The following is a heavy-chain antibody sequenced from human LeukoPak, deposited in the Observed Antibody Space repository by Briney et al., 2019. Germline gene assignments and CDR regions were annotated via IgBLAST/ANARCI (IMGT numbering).Heavy chain of an antibody. D-gene: IGHD3-16*01. CDR2: IDTSGIT. CDR3: ARVGDYALKD. Sequence: PSETLSLTCTVSGGSISSYYWSWIRQPAGKELEWIGRIDTSGITNYNPSLKSRVSMSVDTSKNQFSLRLSSVTAADTAVYYCARVGDYALKDWGQGTLVTVSS. CDR1: GGSISSYY. J-gene: IGHJ4*02. V-gene: IGHV4-4*07.